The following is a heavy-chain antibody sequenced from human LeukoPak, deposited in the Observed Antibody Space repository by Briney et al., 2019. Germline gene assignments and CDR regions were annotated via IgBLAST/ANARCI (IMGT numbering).Heavy chain of an antibody. J-gene: IGHJ4*02. CDR1: GFTFSSYS. V-gene: IGHV3-21*01. CDR3: ARATYGSGSYYYFDN. Sequence: GGSLRLSCAASGFTFSSYSMNWVRQAPGKGLEWVSSISSSSSYIYYADSVKGRFTISRDNAKNSLYLQMNSLRAEDTAVYYCARATYGSGSYYYFDNWGQGTLVTVSS. D-gene: IGHD3-10*01. CDR2: ISSSSSYI.